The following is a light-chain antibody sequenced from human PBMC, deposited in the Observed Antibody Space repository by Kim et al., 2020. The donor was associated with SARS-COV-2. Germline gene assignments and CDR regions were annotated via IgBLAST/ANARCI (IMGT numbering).Light chain of an antibody. CDR1: RSNVGNNP. CDR2: NDN. V-gene: IGLV1-44*01. J-gene: IGLJ3*02. Sequence: QSVLTQPPSASGTPGQTVTISCSGRRSNVGNNPVTWFQQVPGTAPKLLMSNDNQRPSGVPDRFSASKSGTSASLAISGLQSEDEAVYYCASWDDSLSGRVFGGGTQLTVL. CDR3: ASWDDSLSGRV.